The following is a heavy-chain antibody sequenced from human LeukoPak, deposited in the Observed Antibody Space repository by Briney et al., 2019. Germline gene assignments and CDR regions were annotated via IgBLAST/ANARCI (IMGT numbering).Heavy chain of an antibody. CDR1: GGSISSYY. CDR2: IYYSGST. J-gene: IGHJ4*02. D-gene: IGHD3-9*01. V-gene: IGHV4-59*01. CDR3: ARAAGYFDLNFGY. Sequence: SETLSLTCTVSGGSISSYYWSWIRQPPGKGLEWIGYIYYSGSTNYNPSLKSRVTISVDTSKNQFSLKLSSVTAADTAVYYCARAAGYFDLNFGYWGQGTLVTVSS.